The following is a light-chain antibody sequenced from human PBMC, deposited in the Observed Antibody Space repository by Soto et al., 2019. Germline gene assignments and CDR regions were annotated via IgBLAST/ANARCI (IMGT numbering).Light chain of an antibody. Sequence: DIQMTQSPSSLYASVGDRVTITCRASQTISSYLNWYQQKPGKAPKFLIYAASSLQSGVPSRFSGSGSVTDFALTISSLQPEDFATYYCQQSFNTPFTFGPGTKVDIK. CDR1: QTISSY. V-gene: IGKV1-39*01. CDR3: QQSFNTPFT. J-gene: IGKJ3*01. CDR2: AAS.